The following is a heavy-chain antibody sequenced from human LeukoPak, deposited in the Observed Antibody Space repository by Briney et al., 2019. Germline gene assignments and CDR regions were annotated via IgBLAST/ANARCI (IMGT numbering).Heavy chain of an antibody. CDR3: ARADSSSSLFYY. Sequence: SETLSLTCTVSGGSISSYYWSWIRQPPGKGLEWIGYIYYSGSTNYNPSLKSRVTISVDTSKNQFSLKLSSVTAADTAVYYCARADSSSSLFYYWGQGTLVTVSS. CDR2: IYYSGST. D-gene: IGHD6-6*01. J-gene: IGHJ4*02. V-gene: IGHV4-59*01. CDR1: GGSISSYY.